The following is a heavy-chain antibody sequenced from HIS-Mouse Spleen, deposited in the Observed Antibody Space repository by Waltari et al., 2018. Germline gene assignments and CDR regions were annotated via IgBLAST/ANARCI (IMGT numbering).Heavy chain of an antibody. J-gene: IGHJ4*02. CDR2: IDWDDDK. CDR3: ARIAEGYTSGWYAFDY. D-gene: IGHD6-19*01. Sequence: QVTLRESGPALVKPTQTLTLTCTFSGFSLSTSGMCVSWIRQPPGKALEWLARIDWDDDKYYSPSLKTKLTISRTTSKNQVVLTMTNMDPLDTATYYCARIAEGYTSGWYAFDYWGQGTLVTVSS. V-gene: IGHV2-70*15. CDR1: GFSLSTSGMC.